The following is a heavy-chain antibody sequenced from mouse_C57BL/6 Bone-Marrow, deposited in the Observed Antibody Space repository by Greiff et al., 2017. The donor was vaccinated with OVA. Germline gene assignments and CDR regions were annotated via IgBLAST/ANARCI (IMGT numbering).Heavy chain of an antibody. CDR1: GFSLTSYG. J-gene: IGHJ2*01. V-gene: IGHV2-6-1*01. D-gene: IGHD1-1*01. Sequence: VHLVESGPGLVAPSQSLSITCTVSGFSLTSYGVHWVRQPPGKGLEWLVVIWSDGSTTYNSALKSRLSISKDNSKSQVFLKMNSLQTDDTAMYYCARHDYYGRNYFDYWGQGTTLTVSS. CDR3: ARHDYYGRNYFDY. CDR2: IWSDGST.